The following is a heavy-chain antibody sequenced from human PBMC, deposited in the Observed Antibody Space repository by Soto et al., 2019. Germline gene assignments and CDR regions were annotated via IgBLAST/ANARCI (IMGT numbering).Heavy chain of an antibody. CDR2: IYYSGST. Sequence: SLSCTFSGGSISGGSYYWRWFRKPRGKVLEWIGSIYYSGSTYYNPSLKSRVTISVDTSKNQFSLKLSSVTAADTAVYYCARQGDYYYGMDVWGQGTTVT. CDR1: GGSISGGSYY. J-gene: IGHJ6*02. CDR3: ARQGDYYYGMDV. V-gene: IGHV4-39*01.